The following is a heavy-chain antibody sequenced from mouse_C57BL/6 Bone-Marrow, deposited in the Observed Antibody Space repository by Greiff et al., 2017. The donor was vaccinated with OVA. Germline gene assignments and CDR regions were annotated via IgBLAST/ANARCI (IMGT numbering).Heavy chain of an antibody. V-gene: IGHV5-16*01. CDR1: GFTFSDYY. J-gene: IGHJ1*03. CDR2: INYDGSST. D-gene: IGHD1-1*02. Sequence: EVNVVESEGGLVQPGSSMKLSCTASGFTFSDYYMAWVRQVPEKGLEWVANINYDGSSTYYLDSLKSRFIISRDNAKNILYLQMSSLKSEDTATYYCAREGGNYWYFDVWGTGTTVTVSS. CDR3: AREGGNYWYFDV.